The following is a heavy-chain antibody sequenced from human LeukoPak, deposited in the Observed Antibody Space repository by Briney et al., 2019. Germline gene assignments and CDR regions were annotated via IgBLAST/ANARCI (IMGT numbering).Heavy chain of an antibody. Sequence: GGSLRLSCAASGFTFSSYGMHWVRQAPGKGLEWVAFIRNDGSNKYYADSVKGRFTIYRDNSKNTLYLQKDSLRPEDTAVYYCAKESGGIAAAPYKFDYWGQGTLVTVSS. CDR2: IRNDGSNK. CDR3: AKESGGIAAAPYKFDY. V-gene: IGHV3-30*02. J-gene: IGHJ4*02. D-gene: IGHD6-13*01. CDR1: GFTFSSYG.